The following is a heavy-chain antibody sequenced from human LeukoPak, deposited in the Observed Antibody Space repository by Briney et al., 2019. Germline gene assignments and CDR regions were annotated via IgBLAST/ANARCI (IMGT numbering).Heavy chain of an antibody. CDR3: TREGIAARPRGKNDY. CDR2: FDPEDGET. CDR1: GYTLTELS. Sequence: ASVKVSCKVSGYTLTELSMHWVRQAPGKGLEWMGGFDPEDGETIYAQKFQGRVTMTEDTSTDTAYMELSSLRSDDTAIYYCTREGIAARPRGKNDYWGQGTLVTVSS. J-gene: IGHJ4*02. V-gene: IGHV1-24*01. D-gene: IGHD6-6*01.